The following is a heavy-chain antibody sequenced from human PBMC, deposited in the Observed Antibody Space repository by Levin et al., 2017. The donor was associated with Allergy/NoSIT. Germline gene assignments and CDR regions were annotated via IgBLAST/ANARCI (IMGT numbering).Heavy chain of an antibody. D-gene: IGHD3-16*01. Sequence: LSLTCAGSGFTFRFSWMHWVRQVPGKGLVWVSRINEDGTTTNYADSVKGRFTISRDNSKNTVYLQMNSLRVEDTAVYYCARDFGGATDYWGQGTLVTVSS. CDR1: GFTFRFSW. V-gene: IGHV3-74*01. CDR3: ARDFGGATDY. J-gene: IGHJ4*02. CDR2: INEDGTTT.